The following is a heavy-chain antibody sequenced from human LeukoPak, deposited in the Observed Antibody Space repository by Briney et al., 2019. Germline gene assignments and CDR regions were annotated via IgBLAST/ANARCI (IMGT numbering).Heavy chain of an antibody. CDR3: ARHIVVSGWYRYFDY. CDR2: IKSKTDGGTT. V-gene: IGHV3-15*01. J-gene: IGHJ4*02. CDR1: GFTFSNAW. D-gene: IGHD6-19*01. Sequence: GSLRLSCAASGFTFSNAWMSWVRQAPGKGLEWVGRIKSKTDGGTTDYAAPVKGRFTISRDDSKNTLYLQMNSLRAEDTAVYYCARHIVVSGWYRYFDYWGQGTLVTVSS.